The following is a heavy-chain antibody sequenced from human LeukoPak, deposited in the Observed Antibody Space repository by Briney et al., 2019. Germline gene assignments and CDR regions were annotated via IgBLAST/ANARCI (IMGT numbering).Heavy chain of an antibody. CDR1: EFTFVRYA. CDR2: ISSSSFKI. Sequence: GGSLRLSCAASEFTFVRYAMNWVRQAPGKGLEWVSYISSSSFKIGYADSVKGRFTITRDNSKNSLYLQMDSLRVEDTAVYYCVRDPSYGSSWYYYMDVWGKGTTVTVSS. V-gene: IGHV3-48*04. CDR3: VRDPSYGSSWYYYMDV. D-gene: IGHD6-13*01. J-gene: IGHJ6*03.